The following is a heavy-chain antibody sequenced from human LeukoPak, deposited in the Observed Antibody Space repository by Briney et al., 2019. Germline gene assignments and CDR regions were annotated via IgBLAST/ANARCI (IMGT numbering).Heavy chain of an antibody. CDR3: ARETIAARLNEGNFDY. J-gene: IGHJ4*02. CDR2: IYHSGST. CDR1: GGSISSGGYY. V-gene: IGHV4-30-2*01. Sequence: SETLSLTCTVSGGSISSGGYYWSWIRQPPGKGLEWIGYIYHSGSTYYNPSLKSRVTISVDRSKNQFSLKLSSVTAADTAVYYCARETIAARLNEGNFDYWGQGTLVTVSS. D-gene: IGHD6-6*01.